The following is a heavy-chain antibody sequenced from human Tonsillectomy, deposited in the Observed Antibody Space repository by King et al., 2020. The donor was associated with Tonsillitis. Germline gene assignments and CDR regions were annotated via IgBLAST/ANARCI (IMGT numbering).Heavy chain of an antibody. V-gene: IGHV3-21*01. J-gene: IGHJ3*02. Sequence: VQLVESGGGLVKPGGSLRLSCATSGFTFSNYDMNWVRQAPGKGLEWVSSIRSSSRYIYYADSVKGRFTISRDNAKNSLYLQMNSLRDEDTAVYYCVTDKEADYDDSGSGAYDMWGQGTMVIVSS. CDR1: GFTFSNYD. CDR3: VTDKEADYDDSGSGAYDM. D-gene: IGHD3-22*01. CDR2: IRSSSRYI.